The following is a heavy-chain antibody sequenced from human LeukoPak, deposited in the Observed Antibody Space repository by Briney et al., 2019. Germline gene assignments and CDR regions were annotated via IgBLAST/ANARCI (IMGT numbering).Heavy chain of an antibody. Sequence: PGGSLRLSCAASGFTFSNYAMSWVRQAPGQGLEWVSAISGSGGSTYYADSVKGRFTISRDNSKNTLYLQMNSLRAEDTAVYYCAKDARYYYDSSGYLLRDYWGQGTLVTVSS. J-gene: IGHJ4*02. D-gene: IGHD3-22*01. CDR1: GFTFSNYA. CDR3: AKDARYYYDSSGYLLRDY. CDR2: ISGSGGST. V-gene: IGHV3-23*01.